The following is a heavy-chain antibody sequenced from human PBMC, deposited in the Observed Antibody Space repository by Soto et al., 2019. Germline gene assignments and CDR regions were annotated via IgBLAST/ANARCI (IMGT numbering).Heavy chain of an antibody. J-gene: IGHJ6*03. CDR2: IKSDGITT. CDR1: GFTFSSYW. Sequence: EVQLVESGGGLVQPGGSLRLSCAASGFTFSSYWLLWVRQAPGKGLMWVSRIKSDGITTNYADSVKGRFTISRDNARNTVYLQMNSLRGDDTAVYFCARGALYAFYLDVWGKGTTVTVSS. V-gene: IGHV3-74*01. CDR3: ARGALYAFYLDV. D-gene: IGHD3-16*01.